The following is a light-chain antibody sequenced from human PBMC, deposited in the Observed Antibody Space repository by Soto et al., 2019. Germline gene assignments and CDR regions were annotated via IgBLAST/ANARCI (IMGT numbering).Light chain of an antibody. J-gene: IGLJ1*01. CDR2: EVN. CDR3: SSYTSSSTLGV. V-gene: IGLV2-14*01. Sequence: QSALTQPASVSGSPGQSITISCTGTSSDVGGYNYVSWYQQHPGKAPKLMIYEVNNRPSGVSNRFSGSKSGNTASLTISGLQAEDEADYYRSSYTSSSTLGVFGTGTKLTVL. CDR1: SSDVGGYNY.